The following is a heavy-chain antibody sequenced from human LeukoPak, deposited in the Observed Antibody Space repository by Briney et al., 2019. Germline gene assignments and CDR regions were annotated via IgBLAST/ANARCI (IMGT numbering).Heavy chain of an antibody. J-gene: IGHJ4*02. CDR3: AKALVGATSFFDY. V-gene: IGHV3-23*01. CDR2: ISGSGSTT. CDR1: GFTFITYG. D-gene: IGHD1-26*01. Sequence: GGSLRLSCSTSGFTFITYGMSWVRQAPGKGLEWVSVISGSGSTTYYADSVKGRFTISRDNSKNTLHLQMNSPRAEDTAVYYCAKALVGATSFFDYWGQGTLVTVSS.